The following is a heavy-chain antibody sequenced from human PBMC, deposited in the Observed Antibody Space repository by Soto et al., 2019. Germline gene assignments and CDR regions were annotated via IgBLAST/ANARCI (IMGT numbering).Heavy chain of an antibody. J-gene: IGHJ4*02. Sequence: EVQLVESGGGLVQPGGSLRLSCAASGFTFSSYWIHWVRHAPGKGPVWVSRINNDGSSATYADSVKGRFTISRDNAKNTLYLQMNRLRAEDTAVYYCARDRGYGTPFDYWGQGTLVTVSS. CDR1: GFTFSSYW. D-gene: IGHD5-12*01. CDR2: INNDGSSA. CDR3: ARDRGYGTPFDY. V-gene: IGHV3-74*03.